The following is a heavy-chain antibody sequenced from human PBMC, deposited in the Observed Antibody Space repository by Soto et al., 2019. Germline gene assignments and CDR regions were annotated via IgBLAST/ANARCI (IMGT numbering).Heavy chain of an antibody. D-gene: IGHD2-15*01. CDR3: TIDRVVVVPFSTSYFHYYGLDV. V-gene: IGHV3-9*01. CDR2: VGWNGGDI. J-gene: IGHJ6*02. CDR1: GFTLDDYT. Sequence: PGGSLRLSCAASGFTLDDYTMHWVRQAPGKGLEWVAGVGWNGGDIVYADSVKGRVTVSRANTKNSLYLEMNSLRTEDKAIYYFTIDRVVVVPFSTSYFHYYGLDVWGVETTVTVS.